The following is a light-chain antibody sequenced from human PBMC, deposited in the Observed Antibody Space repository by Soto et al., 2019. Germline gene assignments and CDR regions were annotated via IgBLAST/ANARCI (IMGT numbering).Light chain of an antibody. CDR1: ASDVADYND. Sequence: QSVLTQPHSVSGSPGQSVTISCTGAASDVADYNDVSWFQQHPGRSPKLIIFDVSKRPSGVPDRYSGSKSGNTASLTISGLQAEDEADYYCGSWTTYRPYVFATGTKVTVL. J-gene: IGLJ1*01. CDR3: GSWTTYRPYV. CDR2: DVS. V-gene: IGLV2-11*01.